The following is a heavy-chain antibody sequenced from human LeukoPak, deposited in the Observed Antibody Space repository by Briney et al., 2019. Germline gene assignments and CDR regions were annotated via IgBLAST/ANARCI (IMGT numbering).Heavy chain of an antibody. J-gene: IGHJ4*02. CDR1: GYTFTSYG. CDR3: AREHRGYDSSGYYSFDY. CDR2: ISAYNGNT. V-gene: IGHV1-18*01. D-gene: IGHD3-22*01. Sequence: GASVKVSCKASGYTFTSYGISWVRQAPGQGLEWMGWISAYNGNTNYAQKLQGRVTMTTDTSTSTAYMELRSLRSDDTAVYYCAREHRGYDSSGYYSFDYWGQGTLVTVSS.